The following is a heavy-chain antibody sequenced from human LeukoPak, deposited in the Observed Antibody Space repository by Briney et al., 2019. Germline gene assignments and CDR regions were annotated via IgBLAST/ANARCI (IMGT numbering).Heavy chain of an antibody. Sequence: GGSLRLSCAASGFTFSDSYMSWIRQAPGKGLEWVSYITSSGSTIYYAASVKGRFTISRDNAKNSLYLQMNSLRAEDTAVYYCARDPDSSGHYYYGMDVWGQGTTVTVSS. CDR2: ITSSGSTI. CDR1: GFTFSDSY. J-gene: IGHJ6*02. V-gene: IGHV3-11*01. D-gene: IGHD6-19*01. CDR3: ARDPDSSGHYYYGMDV.